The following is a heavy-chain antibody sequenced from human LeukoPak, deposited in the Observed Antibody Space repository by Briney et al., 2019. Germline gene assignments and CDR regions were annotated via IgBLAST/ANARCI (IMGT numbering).Heavy chain of an antibody. D-gene: IGHD3-22*01. CDR1: GGSFSGYY. Sequence: SETLSLTCAVYGGSFSGYYWSWIRQPPGKGLEWIGYIYYSGSTNYNPSLKSRVTISVDTSKNQFSLKLSSVTATDTAVYYCARGRARDSSGYPNYWGQGTLVTVSS. J-gene: IGHJ4*02. CDR2: IYYSGST. V-gene: IGHV4-59*01. CDR3: ARGRARDSSGYPNY.